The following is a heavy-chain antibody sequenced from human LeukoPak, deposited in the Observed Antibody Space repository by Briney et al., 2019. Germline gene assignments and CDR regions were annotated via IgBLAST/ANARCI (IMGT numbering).Heavy chain of an antibody. D-gene: IGHD3-22*01. Sequence: PGGSLRLSCTASGFTFRTFNMHRVRQAPGKGLEWVSYISSSSSTIYYADSVKGRFTISRDNAKNSLYLQMNSLRAEDTAVYYCARDYYYDSSGYHLAGGSYYFDYWGQGTLVTASS. CDR1: GFTFRTFN. CDR3: ARDYYYDSSGYHLAGGSYYFDY. CDR2: ISSSSSTI. J-gene: IGHJ4*02. V-gene: IGHV3-48*01.